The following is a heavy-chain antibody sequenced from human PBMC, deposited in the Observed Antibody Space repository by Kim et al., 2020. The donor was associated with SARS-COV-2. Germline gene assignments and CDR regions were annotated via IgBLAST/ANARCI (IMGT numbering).Heavy chain of an antibody. CDR2: INPSGGST. Sequence: ASVKVSCKASGYTFTSYYMHWVRQAPGQGLEWMGIINPSGGSTSYAQKFQGRVTMTRDTSTSTVYMELSSLRSEDTAVYYCARESSIGTGAMTTADPVGYWGQGTLVTVSS. V-gene: IGHV1-46*01. J-gene: IGHJ4*02. CDR1: GYTFTSYY. D-gene: IGHD4-17*01. CDR3: ARESSIGTGAMTTADPVGY.